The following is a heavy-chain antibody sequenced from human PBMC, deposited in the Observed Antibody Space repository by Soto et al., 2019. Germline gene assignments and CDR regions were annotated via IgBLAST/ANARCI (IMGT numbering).Heavy chain of an antibody. J-gene: IGHJ4*02. Sequence: GGSLRLSCAASGFTFSSYAMSWVRQAPGKGLEWVSAISGSGGSTYYADSVKGRFTISRDNSKNTLYLQMNSLRAEDTAVYYCAKDQDCTNGVCYTGKPYYFDYWGQGTLVTVSS. V-gene: IGHV3-23*01. CDR1: GFTFSSYA. CDR3: AKDQDCTNGVCYTGKPYYFDY. D-gene: IGHD2-8*01. CDR2: ISGSGGST.